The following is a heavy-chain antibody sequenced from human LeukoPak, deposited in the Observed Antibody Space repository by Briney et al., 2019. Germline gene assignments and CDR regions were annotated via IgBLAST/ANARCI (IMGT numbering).Heavy chain of an antibody. D-gene: IGHD3-10*01. CDR3: ARRGSADGYFDY. CDR2: IYTSGST. Sequence: SQTLSLTCTVSGGSISSGSYYWSWIRQPAGKGLEWIGRIYTSGSTNYNPSLKSRVTISVDTSKNQFSLKLSSVTAADTAVYYCARRGSADGYFDYWGQGTLVTVSS. J-gene: IGHJ4*02. CDR1: GGSISSGSYY. V-gene: IGHV4-61*02.